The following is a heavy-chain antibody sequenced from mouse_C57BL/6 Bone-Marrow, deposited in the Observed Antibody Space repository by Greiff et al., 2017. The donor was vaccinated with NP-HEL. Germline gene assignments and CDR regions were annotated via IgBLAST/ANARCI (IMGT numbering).Heavy chain of an antibody. J-gene: IGHJ3*01. Sequence: VQLQQPGAELVKPGASVKLSCKASGYTFTSYWMHWVKQRPGPGLEWIGMIHPNSGSTNYNEKFKSKATLTVDKSSSTAYMQLSSLTSEDSAVYYCAREEDYYGSRFAYWGQGTLVTVSA. CDR3: AREEDYYGSRFAY. V-gene: IGHV1-64*01. D-gene: IGHD1-1*01. CDR1: GYTFTSYW. CDR2: IHPNSGST.